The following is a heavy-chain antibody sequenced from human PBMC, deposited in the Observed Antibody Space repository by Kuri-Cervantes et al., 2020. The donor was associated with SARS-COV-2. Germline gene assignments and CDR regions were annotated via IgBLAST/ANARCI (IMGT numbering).Heavy chain of an antibody. CDR2: INPNSGGT. CDR1: GYTFNDYY. J-gene: IGHJ4*02. D-gene: IGHD5-18*01. Sequence: ASVKVSCKASGYTFNDYYMHWVRQAPGQGLEWMGWINPNSGGTNYAQKFQGRVTMTRDTSISTAYMELSRLRSDDTAVYYCARNRRMSGYSFGFDLWGQGTLVTVSS. CDR3: ARNRRMSGYSFGFDL. V-gene: IGHV1-2*02.